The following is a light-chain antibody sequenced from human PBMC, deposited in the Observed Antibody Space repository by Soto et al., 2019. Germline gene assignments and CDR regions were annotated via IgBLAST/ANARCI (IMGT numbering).Light chain of an antibody. J-gene: IGLJ3*02. V-gene: IGLV2-8*01. CDR3: SSSAGIYHYLV. CDR1: SSDIGGYNS. CDR2: EVN. Sequence: QSALTQPPSASGSPGQSVTISCPGTSSDIGGYNSVSWNQQHPGKAPRLMIYEVNKRPSGVPDRFSGSKSGYTASLTVSGLQTEDEAFYYCSSSAGIYHYLVFGGGTKLTVL.